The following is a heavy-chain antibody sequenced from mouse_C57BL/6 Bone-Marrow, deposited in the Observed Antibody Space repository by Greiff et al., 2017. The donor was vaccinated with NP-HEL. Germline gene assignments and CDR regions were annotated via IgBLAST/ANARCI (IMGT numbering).Heavy chain of an antibody. D-gene: IGHD4-1*01. Sequence: VMLVESGPGLVAPSQSLSITCTVSGFSLTSYGVDWVRQSPGKGLEWLGVIWGVGSTNYNSALKSRLSISKDNSKSQVFLKMNRLQTDDTAMYYCATNWGAYWGQGTLVTVSA. CDR1: GFSLTSYG. V-gene: IGHV2-6*01. CDR2: IWGVGST. CDR3: ATNWGAY. J-gene: IGHJ3*01.